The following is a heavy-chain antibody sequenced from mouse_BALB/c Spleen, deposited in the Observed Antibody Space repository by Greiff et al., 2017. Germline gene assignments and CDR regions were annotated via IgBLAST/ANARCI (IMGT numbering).Heavy chain of an antibody. CDR3: AGAGDMGGYDSYYAMDY. Sequence: QVQLQQPGAELVKPGASVKMSCKASGYTFTSYNMHWVKQTPGQGLEWIGAIYPGNGDTSYNQKFKGKATLTADKSSSTAYMQLSSLTSEDSAVYYCAGAGDMGGYDSYYAMDYWGQGTSVTVSA. J-gene: IGHJ4*01. V-gene: IGHV1-12*01. CDR2: IYPGNGDT. D-gene: IGHD2-2*01. CDR1: GYTFTSYN.